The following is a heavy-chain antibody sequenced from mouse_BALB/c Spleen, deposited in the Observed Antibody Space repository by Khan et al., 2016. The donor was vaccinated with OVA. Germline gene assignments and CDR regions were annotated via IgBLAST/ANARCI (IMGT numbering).Heavy chain of an antibody. V-gene: IGHV5-6*01. J-gene: IGHJ4*01. CDR2: ISTSGRYT. CDR1: GFTFSSYG. Sequence: DVQLLETGGDLVKPGGSLKLSCAASGFTFSSYGMSWVRQTPDKRLEWVAIISTSGRYTYYPDSVKGRFTISRDNAKNTLYLQMSSLKSEDTAMYYCARCLYGSSYDYYAMDYWGQGTSVTVSS. CDR3: ARCLYGSSYDYYAMDY. D-gene: IGHD1-1*01.